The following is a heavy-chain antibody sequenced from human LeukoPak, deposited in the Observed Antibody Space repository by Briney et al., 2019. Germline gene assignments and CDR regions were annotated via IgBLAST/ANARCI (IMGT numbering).Heavy chain of an antibody. J-gene: IGHJ5*02. V-gene: IGHV3-23*01. D-gene: IGHD2-15*01. CDR2: VSGSGGST. CDR3: AKEGVLAATMYNWFDP. CDR1: GFTLSSYA. Sequence: GGSLRLSCAASGFTLSSYAMSWVRQAPGKGLEWVSVVSGSGGSTFYADSVKGRFTISRDNSKNTLYLQMNSLRAEDTAVYYCAKEGVLAATMYNWFDPWGQGTLVTVSS.